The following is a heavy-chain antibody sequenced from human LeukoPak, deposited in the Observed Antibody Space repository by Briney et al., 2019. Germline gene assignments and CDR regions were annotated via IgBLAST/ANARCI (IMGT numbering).Heavy chain of an antibody. CDR3: ARDTLGEGEDANYAVYYFDY. J-gene: IGHJ4*02. CDR2: LSSSGSAF. CDR1: GFTFRSYE. D-gene: IGHD4/OR15-4a*01. Sequence: GGSLRLSCEDSGFTFRSYEMNWVRQAPGKGLEWIAYLSSSGSAFSYADSVKGRFTISRDNGKNSLDLQMNSLRADDTAVYYCARDTLGEGEDANYAVYYFDYWGQGTVVTVSS. V-gene: IGHV3-48*03.